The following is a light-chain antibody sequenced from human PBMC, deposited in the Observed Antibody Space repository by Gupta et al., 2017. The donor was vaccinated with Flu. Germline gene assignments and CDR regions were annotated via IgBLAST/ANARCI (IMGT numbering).Light chain of an antibody. J-gene: IGLJ3*02. CDR1: SSDVGGYNY. CDR3: SSYTSSSTLRV. Sequence: QSTLTPTPPASGSAGRPLTIFCPAASSDVGGYNYVSWYQQHPGKAPKLMIYEVRNRPSGVSNRFSGSKSGNTASLTISGLQAEDEADYYCSSYTSSSTLRVFGGGTKLTVL. V-gene: IGLV2-14*01. CDR2: EVR.